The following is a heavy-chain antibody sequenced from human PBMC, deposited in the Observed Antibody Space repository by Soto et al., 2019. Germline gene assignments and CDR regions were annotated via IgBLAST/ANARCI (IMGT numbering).Heavy chain of an antibody. V-gene: IGHV4-31*03. CDR1: GGSFSSGAYP. D-gene: IGHD6-13*01. CDR3: ARMSATGTRWFDP. CDR2: ISYRGIT. Sequence: QVQLQESGPGLVKPSQTLSLTCTVSGGSFSSGAYPWSWVRQHPGQGLEWIASISYRGITYSNPSLQSRLSMAVDTSKNQFSLNLTSVTAADTAVYQGARMSATGTRWFDPWGQGTLGTVSS. J-gene: IGHJ5*02.